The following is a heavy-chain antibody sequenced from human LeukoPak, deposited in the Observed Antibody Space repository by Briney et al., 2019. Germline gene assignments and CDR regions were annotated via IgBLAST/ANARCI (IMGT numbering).Heavy chain of an antibody. CDR2: INQVGSSK. CDR1: GFTFTTYW. J-gene: IGHJ4*02. CDR3: ARDKIVGATLFDY. V-gene: IGHV3-7*01. Sequence: GGSLRLSCAASGFTFTTYWMGWVRQAPGKGPEWVANINQVGSSKYFVDSVKGRFIISRDNAKNSLYLQMNSLRAEDTAVYYCARDKIVGATLFDYWGQGTLVTVSS. D-gene: IGHD1-26*01.